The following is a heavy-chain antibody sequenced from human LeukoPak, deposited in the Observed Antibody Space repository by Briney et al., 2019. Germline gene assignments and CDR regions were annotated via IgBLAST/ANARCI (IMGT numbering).Heavy chain of an antibody. Sequence: GGSLRLSCAASGFTFSSYAMSWVRQAPGKGLEWVSAISGSGGSTYYADSVKGRFTISRDNSKNTLYLQMNSLRAEDTAVYYCAKGGDYDSSGYLYGMDVWGQGTTVTVSS. J-gene: IGHJ6*02. D-gene: IGHD3-22*01. CDR1: GFTFSSYA. CDR2: ISGSGGST. V-gene: IGHV3-23*01. CDR3: AKGGDYDSSGYLYGMDV.